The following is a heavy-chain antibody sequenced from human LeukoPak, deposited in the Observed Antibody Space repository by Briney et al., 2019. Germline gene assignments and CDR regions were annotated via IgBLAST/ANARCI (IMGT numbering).Heavy chain of an antibody. CDR1: GASISSGGYY. V-gene: IGHV4-61*02. Sequence: PSETLSLTCTVSGASISSGGYYWSWVRQPAGKGVEWIGRIYTTGSTDYNSSFKSRVTISVDTSKNQFSLKLNSVTAADTAVYYCARGTSLMDYWGQGILVTISS. CDR3: ARGTSLMDY. CDR2: IYTTGST. D-gene: IGHD3-16*01. J-gene: IGHJ4*02.